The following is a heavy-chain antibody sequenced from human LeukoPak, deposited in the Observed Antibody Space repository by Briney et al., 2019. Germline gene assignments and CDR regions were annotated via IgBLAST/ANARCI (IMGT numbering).Heavy chain of an antibody. CDR2: ISYDGSNK. J-gene: IGHJ4*02. CDR3: AKINYGSGSYSFDY. D-gene: IGHD3-10*01. Sequence: PGGSLRLSCAASGFTFSSYGMHWVRQAPGKGLEWVAVISYDGSNKYYADSVKGRFTISRDNSKNTLYLQMNSLRAEDTAVYYCAKINYGSGSYSFDYWGQGTLVTVSS. CDR1: GFTFSSYG. V-gene: IGHV3-30*18.